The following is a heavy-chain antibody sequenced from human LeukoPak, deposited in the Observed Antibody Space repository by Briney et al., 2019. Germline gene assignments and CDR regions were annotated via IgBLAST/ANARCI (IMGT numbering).Heavy chain of an antibody. CDR2: IYYSGST. V-gene: IGHV4-59*12. Sequence: SETLSLTCTVSGGSISSYYWSWIRQPPGKGLEWIGYIYYSGSTNYNPSLKSRVTISVDTSKNQFSLKLSSVTAADTAVYYCARVRSWNDGFIDYWGQGTLVTVSS. J-gene: IGHJ4*02. CDR1: GGSISSYY. CDR3: ARVRSWNDGFIDY. D-gene: IGHD1-1*01.